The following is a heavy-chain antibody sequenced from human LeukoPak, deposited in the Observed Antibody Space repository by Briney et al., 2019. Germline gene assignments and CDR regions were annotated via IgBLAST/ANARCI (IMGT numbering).Heavy chain of an antibody. CDR1: GFTFSSYW. CDR3: ARSDGGFDY. D-gene: IGHD5-24*01. V-gene: IGHV3-74*01. CDR2: IINDGSRT. J-gene: IGHJ4*02. Sequence: GGSLRLSCAASGFTFSSYWMHWVRQAPGKGLVWVSHIINDGSRTSYADSVKGRFTISRDNAKNTVYLQMNSLRTEDTAVYYCARSDGGFDYWGQGTLVTVSA.